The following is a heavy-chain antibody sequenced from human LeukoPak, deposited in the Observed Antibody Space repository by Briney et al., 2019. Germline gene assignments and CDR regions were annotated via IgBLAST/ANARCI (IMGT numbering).Heavy chain of an antibody. CDR2: ISTSGSRT. CDR1: GFTFSDYA. Sequence: GGSLRLSCAASGFTFSDYAMTWLRQAPGKGLEWVATISTSGSRTYSLDSVKGRFAFSRDNAKNSLYLQMNSLRAEDTALYYCARGGPTYYDILTGYYYDDAFDIWGQGTMVTVSS. V-gene: IGHV3-21*04. CDR3: ARGGPTYYDILTGYYYDDAFDI. D-gene: IGHD3-9*01. J-gene: IGHJ3*02.